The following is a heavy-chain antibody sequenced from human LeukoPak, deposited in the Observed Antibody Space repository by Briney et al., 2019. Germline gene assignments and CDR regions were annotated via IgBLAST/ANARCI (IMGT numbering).Heavy chain of an antibody. CDR1: GGSISSYY. CDR2: IYYSGST. V-gene: IGHV4-59*08. J-gene: IGHJ5*02. CDR3: ARHNYYSNYGDWFDP. Sequence: PSETLSLTYTVSGGSISSYYWSWIRQPPGKGLEWIGYIYYSGSTNYNPSLKSRVTISVDTSKNQFSLKLSSVTAADTAVYYCARHNYYSNYGDWFDPWGQGTLVTVSS. D-gene: IGHD4-11*01.